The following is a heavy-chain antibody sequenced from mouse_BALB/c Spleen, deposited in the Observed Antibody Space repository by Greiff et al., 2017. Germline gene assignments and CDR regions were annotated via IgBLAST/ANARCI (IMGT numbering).Heavy chain of an antibody. Sequence: DVKLVESGPDLVKPSQSLSLTCNVTGYSITSGYSWHWIRQFPGNKLEWMGYIHYSGSTNYNPSLKSRVSITRDTSMNQFFLQLNSVTTEDTATDYCAKQLGHRFAYWGQGTLVTVSA. D-gene: IGHD3-1*01. V-gene: IGHV3-1*02. CDR2: IHYSGST. CDR1: GYSITSGYS. CDR3: AKQLGHRFAY. J-gene: IGHJ3*01.